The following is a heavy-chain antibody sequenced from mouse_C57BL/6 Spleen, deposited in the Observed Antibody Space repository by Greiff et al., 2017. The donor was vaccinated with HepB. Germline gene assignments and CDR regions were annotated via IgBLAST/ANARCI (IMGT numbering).Heavy chain of an antibody. CDR3: ARESGYDYDYFDY. J-gene: IGHJ2*01. CDR1: GYTFTSYW. D-gene: IGHD2-4*01. V-gene: IGHV1-61*01. Sequence: VQLQQPGAELVRPGSSVKLSCKASGYTFTSYWMDWVKQRPGQGLEWIGNIYPSDSETHYNQKFKDKATLTVDKSSSTAYMQLSSLTSEDSAVYYCARESGYDYDYFDYWGQGTTLTVSS. CDR2: IYPSDSET.